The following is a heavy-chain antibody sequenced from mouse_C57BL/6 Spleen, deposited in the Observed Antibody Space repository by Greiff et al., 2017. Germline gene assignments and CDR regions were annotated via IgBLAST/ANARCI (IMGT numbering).Heavy chain of an antibody. CDR1: GFTFSDYY. CDR2: ISNGGGST. V-gene: IGHV5-12*01. J-gene: IGHJ1*03. CDR3: ARQVTTVVAPGYFDV. D-gene: IGHD1-1*01. Sequence: EVQVVESGGGLVQPGGSLKLSCAASGFTFSDYYMYWVRQTPEKRLAWVAYISNGGGSTYYPDTVKGRFTISRDNAKNTLYLQMSRLKSEDTAMYYCARQVTTVVAPGYFDVWGTGTTVTVSS.